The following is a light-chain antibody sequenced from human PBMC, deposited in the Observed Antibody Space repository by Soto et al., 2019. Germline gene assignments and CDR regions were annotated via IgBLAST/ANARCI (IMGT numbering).Light chain of an antibody. V-gene: IGLV3-1*01. Sequence: SYELTQPSSVSVSPGQTASITCSGDKLGDKYGCWYQQKPGQSPVLVIYQDTKRPSGITERFSGSHSGNTATLTISGTQAMYEADYYCQAWDSSTSVVFGGGTKLTVL. J-gene: IGLJ3*02. CDR3: QAWDSSTSVV. CDR1: KLGDKY. CDR2: QDT.